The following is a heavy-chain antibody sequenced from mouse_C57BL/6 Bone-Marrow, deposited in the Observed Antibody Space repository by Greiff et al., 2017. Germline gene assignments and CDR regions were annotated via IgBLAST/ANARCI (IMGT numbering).Heavy chain of an antibody. Sequence: VQLKQPGAELVKPGASVKLSCKASGYTFTSYWMHWVKQRPGRGLEWIGRIDPNSGGTKYNEKFKSKATLTVDKPSSTAYMQLSSLTSEDSAVYYCARSRTTVVARDFDYWGQGTTLTVSS. CDR1: GYTFTSYW. CDR3: ARSRTTVVARDFDY. J-gene: IGHJ2*01. D-gene: IGHD1-1*01. CDR2: IDPNSGGT. V-gene: IGHV1-72*01.